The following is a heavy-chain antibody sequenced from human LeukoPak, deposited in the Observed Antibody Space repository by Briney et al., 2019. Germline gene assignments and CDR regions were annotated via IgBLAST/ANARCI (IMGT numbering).Heavy chain of an antibody. CDR3: AYGYSYIAF. CDR1: GGTFSSYV. D-gene: IGHD5-18*01. CDR2: ITPIFGTT. Sequence: ASVKVSCKASGGTFSSYVFTWVRQAPGQGLEWMEGITPIFGTTDYAEKFQGRVTITADASTYTAFMELSSLRSEDSAVYYCAYGYSYIAFWGQGTLVTVSS. J-gene: IGHJ4*02. V-gene: IGHV1-69*13.